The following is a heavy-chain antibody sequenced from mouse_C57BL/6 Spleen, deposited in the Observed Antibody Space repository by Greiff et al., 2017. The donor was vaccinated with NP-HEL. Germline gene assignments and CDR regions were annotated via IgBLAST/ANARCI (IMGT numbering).Heavy chain of an antibody. CDR1: GYSITSGYY. CDR2: ISYDGSN. V-gene: IGHV3-6*01. Sequence: EVKVEESGPGLVKPSQSLSLTCSVTGYSITSGYYWNWIRQFPGNKLEWMGYISYDGSNNYNPSLKNRISITRDTSKNQFFLKLNSVTTEDTATYYCARLRSLYYYAMDYWGQGTSVTVSS. J-gene: IGHJ4*01. CDR3: ARLRSLYYYAMDY.